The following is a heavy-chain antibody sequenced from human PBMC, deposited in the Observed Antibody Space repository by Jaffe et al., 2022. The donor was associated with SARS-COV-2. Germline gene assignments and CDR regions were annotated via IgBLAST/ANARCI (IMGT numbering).Heavy chain of an antibody. CDR3: ARGENDILTGNGPGY. CDR2: IYYSGST. D-gene: IGHD3-9*01. CDR1: GGSISSSSYY. Sequence: QLQLQESGPGLVKPSETLSLTCTVSGGSISSSSYYWGWIRQAPGKGLEWIGSIYYSGSTYYNPSLKSRVTISVDRSKNQFSLRLRSVTAADTAVYYCARGENDILTGNGPGYWGQGTLVTVSS. J-gene: IGHJ4*02. V-gene: IGHV4-39*01.